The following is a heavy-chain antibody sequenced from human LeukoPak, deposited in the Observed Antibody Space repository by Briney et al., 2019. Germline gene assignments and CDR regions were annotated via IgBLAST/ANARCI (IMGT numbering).Heavy chain of an antibody. V-gene: IGHV4-59*01. J-gene: IGHJ3*02. CDR1: GGSISSYY. D-gene: IGHD1-26*01. CDR2: IYYSGST. Sequence: TSETLSLTCTVSGGSISSYYWSWIRQPPGKGLEWIGYIYYSGSTNYNPSLKIRVTISVDTSKNQFSLKLSSVTAADTAVYYCAGSIVGASGGDAFDIWGQGTMVSVSS. CDR3: AGSIVGASGGDAFDI.